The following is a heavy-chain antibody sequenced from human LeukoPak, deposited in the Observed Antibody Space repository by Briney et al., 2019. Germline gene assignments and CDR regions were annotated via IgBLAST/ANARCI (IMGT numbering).Heavy chain of an antibody. J-gene: IGHJ4*02. Sequence: SETLPLTCTVSGGSISSGSYYWSWIRQPAGKGLEWIGRIYTSGSTNYNPSLKTRLTISVDPSKNQFSLKLSSVTAADTAVYYCARDPWFYSDSSGYFQAWGQGTLVTVSS. V-gene: IGHV4-61*02. CDR2: IYTSGST. D-gene: IGHD3-22*01. CDR1: GGSISSGSYY. CDR3: ARDPWFYSDSSGYFQA.